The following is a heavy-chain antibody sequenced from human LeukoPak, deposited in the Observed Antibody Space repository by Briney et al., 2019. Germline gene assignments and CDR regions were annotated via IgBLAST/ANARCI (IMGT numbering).Heavy chain of an antibody. CDR1: GYTFTSYD. D-gene: IGHD2-2*01. V-gene: IGHV1-8*01. CDR2: MNPNSGNT. Sequence: GASVKVSCKASGYTFTSYDINWVRQATGQGLEWMGWMNPNSGNTGYAQKFQGRVTMTRSTSISTAYMELSSLRSEDTAVYYCAREGYQVNAFDIWGQGTMVTVSS. J-gene: IGHJ3*02. CDR3: AREGYQVNAFDI.